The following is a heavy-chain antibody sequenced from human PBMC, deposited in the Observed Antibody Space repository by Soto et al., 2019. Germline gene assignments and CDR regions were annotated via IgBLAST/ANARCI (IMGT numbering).Heavy chain of an antibody. Sequence: SETLSLTCTVSGGSISSGDYYWSWIRQPPGKGLEWIGYIYYSGSTYYNPSLKSRVTISVDTSKNQLSLKLSSVTAADTAVYYCARGYRGYGSGSYYQYNWFDPWGQGTLVTVSS. CDR1: GGSISSGDYY. CDR2: IYYSGST. CDR3: ARGYRGYGSGSYYQYNWFDP. J-gene: IGHJ5*02. D-gene: IGHD3-10*01. V-gene: IGHV4-30-4*01.